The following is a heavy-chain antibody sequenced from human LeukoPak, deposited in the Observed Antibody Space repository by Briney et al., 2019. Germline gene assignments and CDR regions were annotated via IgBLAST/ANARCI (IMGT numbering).Heavy chain of an antibody. CDR3: ATTWGWFDP. V-gene: IGHV3-20*04. CDR2: INWNGGMT. Sequence: GGSLRLSCAASGFTFDDYGMSWVRQGPGKGLEWVSGINWNGGMTAYADSVKGRFTISRDNSKNTLYLQMNSLRAEDTAVYYCATTWGWFDPWGQGTLVTVSS. J-gene: IGHJ5*02. CDR1: GFTFDDYG. D-gene: IGHD7-27*01.